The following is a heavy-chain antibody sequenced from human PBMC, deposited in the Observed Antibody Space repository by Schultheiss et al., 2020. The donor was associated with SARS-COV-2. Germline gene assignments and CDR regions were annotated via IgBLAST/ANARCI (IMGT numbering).Heavy chain of an antibody. J-gene: IGHJ5*02. Sequence: GGSLRLSCSASGFTFSSYAMHWVRQAPGKGLEWISYISNTGSTKHYADSVRGRFTTSRDDATNSLYLHMTSLTVEDTALYYCASDVGGLIDFDHWGQGTLVTVSS. CDR2: ISNTGSTK. V-gene: IGHV3-48*03. D-gene: IGHD3-16*02. CDR3: ASDVGGLIDFDH. CDR1: GFTFSSYA.